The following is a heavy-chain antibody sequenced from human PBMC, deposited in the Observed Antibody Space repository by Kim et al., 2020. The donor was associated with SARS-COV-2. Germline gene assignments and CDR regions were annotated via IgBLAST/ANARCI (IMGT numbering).Heavy chain of an antibody. Sequence: ANYEQKFQGRVTITADKSTSTAYMELSSLRSEDTAVYYCALIRGLVPAANWGQGTLVTVSS. J-gene: IGHJ4*02. CDR3: ALIRGLVPAAN. D-gene: IGHD2-2*01. V-gene: IGHV1-69*02. CDR2: A.